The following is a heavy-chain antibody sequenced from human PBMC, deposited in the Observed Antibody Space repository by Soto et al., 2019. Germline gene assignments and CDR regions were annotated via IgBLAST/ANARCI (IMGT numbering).Heavy chain of an antibody. D-gene: IGHD2-2*01. CDR3: ARDIWDIVLVPAAPTNYYYYYGMDV. CDR2: ILPIFGTA. Sequence: SVKVPCKASGGPFSSYSIDSVRQAPGQGLVWMGGILPIFGTANYAQKFQGRVTITADESTSTAYMELSSLRSEDTAVYYCARDIWDIVLVPAAPTNYYYYYGMDVWGQGTTVTVSS. J-gene: IGHJ6*02. CDR1: GGPFSSYS. V-gene: IGHV1-69*13.